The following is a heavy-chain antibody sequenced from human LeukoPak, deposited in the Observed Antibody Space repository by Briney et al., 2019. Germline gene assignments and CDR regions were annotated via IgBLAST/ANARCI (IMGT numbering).Heavy chain of an antibody. J-gene: IGHJ4*02. CDR2: VYYSWST. V-gene: IGHV4-59*01. CDR1: VGSISSYY. D-gene: IGHD6-6*01. CDR3: ARWRGRAARHFDS. Sequence: SETLSLTCTVSVGSISSYYWSGLRQPPGKGLEWMGYVYYSWSTNYNPSLKSRVPISVDTSTPPFSLKLSSVTAADTAVYYCARWRGRAARHFDSWGQGTLVTPSS.